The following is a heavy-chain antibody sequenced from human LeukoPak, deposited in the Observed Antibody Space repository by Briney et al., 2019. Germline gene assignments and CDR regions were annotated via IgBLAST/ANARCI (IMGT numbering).Heavy chain of an antibody. J-gene: IGHJ4*02. CDR1: GGTFSSYA. Sequence: SVKVSCKASGGTFSSYAISWVRQAPGQGLEWMGRIIPIFGTANYAQKFQGRVTITTDESTSTAYMDLSSLRSEDTAVYYCARDVPSRNSGNKGLYSYWGQGTLVTVSS. V-gene: IGHV1-69*05. CDR2: IIPIFGTA. D-gene: IGHD1-26*01. CDR3: ARDVPSRNSGNKGLYSY.